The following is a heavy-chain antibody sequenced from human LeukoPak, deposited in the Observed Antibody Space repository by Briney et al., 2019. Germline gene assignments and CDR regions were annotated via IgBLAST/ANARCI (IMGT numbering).Heavy chain of an antibody. CDR1: GFTFSSYS. D-gene: IGHD3-10*01. J-gene: IGHJ6*02. V-gene: IGHV3-21*01. CDR2: ISSSSSYI. Sequence: GGSLRLSCAASGFTFSSYSMNWVRQAPGKGLEWVSSISSSSSYIYYADSVKGRFTISRDSAKNSLYLQMNSLRAEDTAVYYCARVLLSGMDVWGQGTTVTVSS. CDR3: ARVLLSGMDV.